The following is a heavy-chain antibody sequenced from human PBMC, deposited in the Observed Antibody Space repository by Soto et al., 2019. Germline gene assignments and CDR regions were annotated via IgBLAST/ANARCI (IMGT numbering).Heavy chain of an antibody. V-gene: IGHV4-34*01. CDR2: INHSGST. J-gene: IGHJ4*02. CDR3: ASTPYYYDSSGYPRPFAY. CDR1: GGSFSGYY. Sequence: KPSETLSLTCAVYGGSFSGYYWSWIRQPPGKGLEWIGEINHSGSTNYNPSLKSRVTISVDTSKNQFSLKLSSVTAADTAVYYCASTPYYYDSSGYPRPFAYWGQGTPVTVSS. D-gene: IGHD3-22*01.